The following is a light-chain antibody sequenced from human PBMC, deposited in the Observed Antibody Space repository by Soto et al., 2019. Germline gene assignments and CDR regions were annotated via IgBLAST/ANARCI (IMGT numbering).Light chain of an antibody. J-gene: IGKJ2*01. Sequence: DIVMTQSPHFLAVSLGERATITCKSSQNGLNKSSNKRYLAWYQQRPGHPPRLLLYWASTRDSGVPDRFIGSGSQTGFPLTISSLQAGDAANDHCQQYYHTPYTFGQGTPLEIK. CDR1: QNGLNKSSNKRY. V-gene: IGKV4-1*01. CDR3: QQYYHTPYT. CDR2: WAS.